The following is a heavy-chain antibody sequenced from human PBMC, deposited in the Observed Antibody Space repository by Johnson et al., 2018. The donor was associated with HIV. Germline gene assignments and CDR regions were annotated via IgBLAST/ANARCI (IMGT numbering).Heavy chain of an antibody. J-gene: IGHJ3*02. CDR3: ARALLIAARPVGAFDI. D-gene: IGHD6-6*01. CDR1: GFTFSSYA. V-gene: IGHV3-30*04. CDR2: ISYDGSIK. Sequence: QMQLVESGGGVVQPGRSLRLSCAASGFTFSSYAMHWVRQAPGKGLEWVAVISYDGSIKYYADSVKGRFTISRDNSKNTLYLQMNSLRAEDTAVYYCARALLIAARPVGAFDIWGQGTMVTVSS.